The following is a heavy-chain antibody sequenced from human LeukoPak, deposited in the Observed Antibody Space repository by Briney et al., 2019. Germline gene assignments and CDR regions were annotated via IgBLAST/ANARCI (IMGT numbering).Heavy chain of an antibody. Sequence: SETLSLTCTVSGGSISSGGYYWRWIRQHPGKGLEWIGYIYYSGSTNYNPSLKSRVTISVDTSKNQFSLKLSSVTAADTAVYYCARVPGIAVAGTAAYYYYGMDVWGQGTTVTVSS. CDR1: GGSISSGGYY. CDR3: ARVPGIAVAGTAAYYYYGMDV. CDR2: IYYSGST. D-gene: IGHD6-19*01. V-gene: IGHV4-61*08. J-gene: IGHJ6*02.